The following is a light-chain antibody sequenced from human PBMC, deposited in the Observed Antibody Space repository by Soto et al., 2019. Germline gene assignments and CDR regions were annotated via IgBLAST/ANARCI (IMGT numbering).Light chain of an antibody. CDR2: GAS. CDR3: QQHGISPLI. J-gene: IGKJ4*01. Sequence: EIMLTQSPGTLSLSPGERATLSCRASQSVSNNYLAWYQQKPGQAPRLLIYGASNRATGIPDRFSGSGSGTDFTLTISRLEPEDFAVYYCQQHGISPLIFGGGTKVDIK. V-gene: IGKV3-20*01. CDR1: QSVSNNY.